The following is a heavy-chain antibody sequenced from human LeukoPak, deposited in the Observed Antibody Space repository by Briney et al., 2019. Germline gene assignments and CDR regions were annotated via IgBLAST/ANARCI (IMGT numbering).Heavy chain of an antibody. V-gene: IGHV4-34*01. D-gene: IGHD2-2*02. CDR1: GGSLSGYD. CDR2: ISHSGST. CDR3: ARLGYQLLYAYYYYYIDV. J-gene: IGHJ6*03. Sequence: SETLSLTCAVYGGSLSGYDWSWIRQPPGKGLEWIGEISHSGSTNYNPSLKSRLTISVDTSKKQFSLKLSSVTAADTAVYYCARLGYQLLYAYYYYYIDVWAKGTTVTVSS.